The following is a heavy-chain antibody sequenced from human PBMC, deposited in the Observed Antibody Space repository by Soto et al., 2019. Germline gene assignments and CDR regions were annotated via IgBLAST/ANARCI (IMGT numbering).Heavy chain of an antibody. J-gene: IGHJ4*02. V-gene: IGHV1-69*06. CDR1: GGTFITYT. D-gene: IGHD1-26*01. Sequence: QVQLVQSGAEVNKPGSSVQVSCQASGGTFITYTISWVRQAPGQGLEWMGVITPIFTTANYSQKFQGRFTITADTATSTAYMELISLRSEATAVYYFASNVGPSGSYVFDYRGQGTLVPGSS. CDR2: ITPIFTTA. CDR3: ASNVGPSGSYVFDY.